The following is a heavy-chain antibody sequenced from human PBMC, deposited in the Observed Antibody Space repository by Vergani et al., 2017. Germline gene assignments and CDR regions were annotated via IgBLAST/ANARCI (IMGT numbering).Heavy chain of an antibody. J-gene: IGHJ3*02. CDR1: GYTFTGYY. CDR3: ARKSPMGRTHDAFDI. D-gene: IGHD3-10*01. CDR2: INPNSGGT. V-gene: IGHV1-2*02. Sequence: VQLVESGAEVKKPGASVKVSCKASGYTFTGYYMHWVRQAPGQGLEWMGWINPNSGGTNYAQKFQGRVTMTRDTSISTAYMDLSRLRSDDTAVYYCARKSPMGRTHDAFDIWGQGTMVTVSS.